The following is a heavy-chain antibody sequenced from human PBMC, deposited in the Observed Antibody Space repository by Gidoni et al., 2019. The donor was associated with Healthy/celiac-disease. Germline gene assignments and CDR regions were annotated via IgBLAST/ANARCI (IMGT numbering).Heavy chain of an antibody. V-gene: IGHV3-7*01. D-gene: IGHD2-15*01. Sequence: EVQLVESGGGLVQPGGSRRLSWAASGFPFRSYWMRWVRRAPGKGLEWVANIKHDGSEQYYVDSVKGRFTISRDNAKNSLYLQMNSLRAEDTAVYYCARDSWIAATQYFDYWGQGTLVTVSS. CDR1: GFPFRSYW. CDR3: ARDSWIAATQYFDY. CDR2: IKHDGSEQ. J-gene: IGHJ4*02.